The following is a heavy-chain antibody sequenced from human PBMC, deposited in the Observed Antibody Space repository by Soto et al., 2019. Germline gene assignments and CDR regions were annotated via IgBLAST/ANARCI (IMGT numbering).Heavy chain of an antibody. CDR3: ATAYSKSWCFDY. CDR2: IWYDGSNK. Sequence: HPGGSLRLSCAASGFTFSSYGMHWVRQAPGKGLEWVAVIWYDGSNKYYADSVKGRFTISRDNSKNTLYLEMNSLRAEDTAVYYCATAYSKSWCFDYWGQVSLVTVAS. J-gene: IGHJ4*02. CDR1: GFTFSSYG. D-gene: IGHD6-13*01. V-gene: IGHV3-33*01.